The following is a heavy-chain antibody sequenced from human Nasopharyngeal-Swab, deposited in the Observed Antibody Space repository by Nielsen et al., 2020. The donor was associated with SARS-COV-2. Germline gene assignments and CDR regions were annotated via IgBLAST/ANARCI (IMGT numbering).Heavy chain of an antibody. CDR2: ISGSGGST. D-gene: IGHD5-18*01. V-gene: IGHV3-23*01. J-gene: IGHJ4*02. Sequence: GEALKISWAASGFTFSSYAMSWVRQAPGKGLEWVSAISGSGGSTYYADSVKGRFTISRDNSKNTLYLQMNSLRAEDTAVYYCAKQRRMVTGAYDYWGQGTLVTVSS. CDR1: GFTFSSYA. CDR3: AKQRRMVTGAYDY.